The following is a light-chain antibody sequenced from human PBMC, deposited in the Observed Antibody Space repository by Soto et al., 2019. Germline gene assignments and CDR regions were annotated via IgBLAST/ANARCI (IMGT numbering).Light chain of an antibody. CDR3: QQYDNLPYT. V-gene: IGKV1-33*01. Sequence: DIQMTQSPSSLSASVGDSVTITCQASQDITNYLNWYQQKPGKAPKLLISDASNLEPGVPSRFSGSGSGTDYTFTITSLQPQDIATYYCQQYDNLPYTFGQGTKLEIK. CDR1: QDITNY. CDR2: DAS. J-gene: IGKJ2*01.